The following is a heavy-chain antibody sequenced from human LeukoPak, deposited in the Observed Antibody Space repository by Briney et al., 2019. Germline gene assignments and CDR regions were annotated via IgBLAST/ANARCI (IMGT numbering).Heavy chain of an antibody. Sequence: PSETLSLTCAVSGGSISSSNWWSWVRQPPGKGLEWIGEIYHSGSTNYNPSLKSRVTISVDKSKNQFSLKLSSVTAADTAVYYCARVSGSTYYYGSGSYGKYYFDYWGQGTLVTVSS. CDR2: IYHSGST. CDR3: ARVSGSTYYYGSGSYGKYYFDY. CDR1: GGSISSSNW. J-gene: IGHJ4*02. V-gene: IGHV4-4*02. D-gene: IGHD3-10*01.